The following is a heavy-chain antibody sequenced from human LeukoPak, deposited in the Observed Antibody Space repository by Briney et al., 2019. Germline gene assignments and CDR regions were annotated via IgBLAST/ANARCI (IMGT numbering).Heavy chain of an antibody. CDR2: IYHSGST. CDR3: ARGGGWVSRWGSHRGRTFYYFDY. J-gene: IGHJ4*02. Sequence: SETLSLTCTVSGYSISSGYYWGWIRQPPGKGLEWIGSIYHSGSTYYNPSLKSRVTISVDTSKNQFSLKLSSVTAADTAVYYCARGGGWVSRWGSHRGRTFYYFDYWGQGTLVTVSS. D-gene: IGHD2-21*01. V-gene: IGHV4-38-2*02. CDR1: GYSISSGYY.